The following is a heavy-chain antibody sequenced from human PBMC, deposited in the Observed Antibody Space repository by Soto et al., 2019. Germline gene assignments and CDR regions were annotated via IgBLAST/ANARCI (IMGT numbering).Heavy chain of an antibody. J-gene: IGHJ5*02. V-gene: IGHV4-4*02. CDR3: ATRDSSRFS. CDR1: GVSISSHDW. CDR2: SHQSGNT. Sequence: QVQLQESGPGLVKPSGTLSLTCAVSGVSISSHDWWTWVRQPPGKGLEWIGESHQSGNTNYNSSLESRVTISVDKSKTPFSLTLTSVTVADTAVYYCATRDSSRFSWGQGTLVTVSS. D-gene: IGHD6-13*01.